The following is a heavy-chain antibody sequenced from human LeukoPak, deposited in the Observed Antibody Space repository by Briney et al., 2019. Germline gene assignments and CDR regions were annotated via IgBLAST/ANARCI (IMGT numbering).Heavy chain of an antibody. CDR1: GYTLTELS. CDR3: ATGSYCGGDCYSEY. Sequence: ASVKVSCKVSGYTLTELSMHWVRQAPGKGLEWMGGFDPEDGETIYAQKFQGRVTMTEDTSTDTAYMELSSLKSEDRAVYYCATGSYCGGDCYSEYWGQGTLVTVSS. D-gene: IGHD2-21*02. V-gene: IGHV1-24*01. J-gene: IGHJ4*02. CDR2: FDPEDGET.